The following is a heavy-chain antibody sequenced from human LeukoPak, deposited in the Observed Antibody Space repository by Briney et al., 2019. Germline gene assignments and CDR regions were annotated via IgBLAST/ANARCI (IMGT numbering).Heavy chain of an antibody. D-gene: IGHD3-22*01. V-gene: IGHV5-51*01. CDR1: GYSFTSYW. CDR2: IHPGDSDT. J-gene: IGHJ3*02. Sequence: GESLKISCKGSGYSFTSYWIGWVRQMPGKGLEWMGIIHPGDSDTRYSPSFQGQVTISADKSISTAYLQWSSLKASDTAMYYCARFPDYYDSSGYYYVGSAFDIWGQGTMVTVSS. CDR3: ARFPDYYDSSGYYYVGSAFDI.